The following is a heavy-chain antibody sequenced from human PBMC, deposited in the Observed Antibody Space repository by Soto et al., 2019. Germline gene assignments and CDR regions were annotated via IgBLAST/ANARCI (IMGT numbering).Heavy chain of an antibody. CDR3: ARKISHDSSGYYSPDAFDI. Sequence: SETLSLTCAVYGGSFSGYYWTWIRQPPGTGLEWIGEINHSGSTNYNPSLKSRVTISVDTSKNQFSLKLTSVTAADTAVYYCARKISHDSSGYYSPDAFDIWGQGTMVTVSS. D-gene: IGHD3-22*01. V-gene: IGHV4-34*01. CDR2: INHSGST. J-gene: IGHJ3*02. CDR1: GGSFSGYY.